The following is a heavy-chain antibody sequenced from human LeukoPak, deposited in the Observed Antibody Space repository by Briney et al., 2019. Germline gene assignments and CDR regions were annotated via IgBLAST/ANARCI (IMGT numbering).Heavy chain of an antibody. CDR2: INPSGGST. Sequence: VASVKVSCKASGYTFTSYYMHWVRQAPGQGLEWMGIINPSGGSTSYAQKFQGRVTMTRDMSTSTVYMELSSLRSEDTAVYYCARAHRKTRNSDYPDAFDIWGQGTMVTVSS. CDR3: ARAHRKTRNSDYPDAFDI. CDR1: GYTFTSYY. J-gene: IGHJ3*02. V-gene: IGHV1-46*01. D-gene: IGHD4-11*01.